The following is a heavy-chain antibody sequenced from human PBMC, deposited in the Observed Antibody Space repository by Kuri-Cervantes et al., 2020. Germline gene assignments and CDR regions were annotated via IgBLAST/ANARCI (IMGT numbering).Heavy chain of an antibody. CDR3: TRVKTTVTTIGAFDI. Sequence: GESLKISCVVSGYNFSTYWIGWVRQMPGKRLEWMGIIYPSDSDTRYSPSFQGQVTISADKSISTAYLQWSSLKASDTAIYYCTRVKTTVTTIGAFDIWGQGTMVTVSS. CDR1: GYNFSTYW. D-gene: IGHD4-17*01. CDR2: IYPSDSDT. J-gene: IGHJ3*02. V-gene: IGHV5-51*01.